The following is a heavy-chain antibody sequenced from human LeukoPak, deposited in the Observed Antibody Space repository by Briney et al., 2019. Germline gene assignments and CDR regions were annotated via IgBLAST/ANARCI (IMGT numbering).Heavy chain of an antibody. D-gene: IGHD3-22*01. CDR2: VKSRTDGGTT. V-gene: IGHV3-15*01. CDR3: TTVGLSGYYDRSGYYYFDY. CDR1: GFTFSNAW. J-gene: IGHJ4*02. Sequence: GTSLRLSCAASGFTFSNAWKSWVRQAPGKGLEWVGRVKSRTDGGTTEYAAPVKGRFTISRDDSKNTLYLQMNSLKTEDTAVYYCTTVGLSGYYDRSGYYYFDYWGQGTLVTVSS.